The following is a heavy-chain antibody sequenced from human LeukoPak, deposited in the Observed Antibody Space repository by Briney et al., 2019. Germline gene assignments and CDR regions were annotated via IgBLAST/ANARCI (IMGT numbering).Heavy chain of an antibody. D-gene: IGHD4-23*01. Sequence: ASVKVSCKASGYTFTSYYMHWVRQAPGQGLEWMGIINPSGGSTSYAQKFQGRVTMTRDTSTSTVYMELSSLRSDDTAVYYCARDSIDYGGNSGVFDYWGQGTLVTVSS. CDR3: ARDSIDYGGNSGVFDY. V-gene: IGHV1-46*01. CDR2: INPSGGST. J-gene: IGHJ4*02. CDR1: GYTFTSYY.